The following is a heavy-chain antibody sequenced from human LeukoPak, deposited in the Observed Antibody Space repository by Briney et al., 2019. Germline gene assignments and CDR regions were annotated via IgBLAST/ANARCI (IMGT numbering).Heavy chain of an antibody. CDR1: GYTFTSYG. CDR3: ARSSIIAAAGPYYFDY. J-gene: IGHJ4*02. CDR2: IIPIFGTA. D-gene: IGHD6-13*01. V-gene: IGHV1-69*06. Sequence: SVKVSCKASGYTFTSYGISWVRQAPGQGLEWMGGIIPIFGTANYAQKFQGRVTITADKSTSTAYMELSSLRSEDTAVYYCARSSIIAAAGPYYFDYWGQGTLVTVSS.